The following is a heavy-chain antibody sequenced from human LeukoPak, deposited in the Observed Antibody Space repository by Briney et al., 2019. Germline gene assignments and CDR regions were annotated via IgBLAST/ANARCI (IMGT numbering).Heavy chain of an antibody. J-gene: IGHJ6*03. CDR1: GFTFSNFY. CDR2: ISGSGTNQ. CDR3: ARPVSPNYFYYMDV. V-gene: IGHV3-11*01. D-gene: IGHD4-11*01. Sequence: GGSLRLSCAASGFTFSNFYMSWSRQAPGKGLEWLSYISGSGTNQHCADSVRGRFTISRDNAENSLSLQMDSLRAEDTAVYYCARPVSPNYFYYMDVWGKGTTVTVSS.